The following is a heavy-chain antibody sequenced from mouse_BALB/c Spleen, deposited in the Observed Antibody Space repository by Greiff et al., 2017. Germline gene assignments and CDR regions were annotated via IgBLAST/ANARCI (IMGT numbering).Heavy chain of an antibody. D-gene: IGHD2-3*01. CDR2: ISTYYGDA. V-gene: IGHV1S137*01. CDR3: ARSFDGYPGY. CDR1: GYTFTDYA. J-gene: IGHJ2*01. Sequence: QVQLKESGAELVRPGVSVKISCKGSGYTFTDYAMHWVKLSHAKSLEWIGVISTYYGDASYNQKFKGKATMTVDKSSSTAYMELARLTSEDSAIYYCARSFDGYPGYWGQGTTLTVSS.